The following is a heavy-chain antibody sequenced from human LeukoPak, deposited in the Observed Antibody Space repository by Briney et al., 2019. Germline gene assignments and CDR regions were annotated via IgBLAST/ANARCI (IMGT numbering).Heavy chain of an antibody. CDR3: ASIPASGYDYCYGMDV. D-gene: IGHD5-12*01. J-gene: IGHJ6*02. CDR1: GFTFSSYW. CDR2: IKQDGSDK. V-gene: IGHV3-7*01. Sequence: PGGSLRLSCAASGFTFSSYWMSWVRQAPGKGLEWVANIKQDGSDKYYVDSVKGRFTISRDNAKNSLYLQMNSLRAEDTAVYYCASIPASGYDYCYGMDVWGQGTTVTVS.